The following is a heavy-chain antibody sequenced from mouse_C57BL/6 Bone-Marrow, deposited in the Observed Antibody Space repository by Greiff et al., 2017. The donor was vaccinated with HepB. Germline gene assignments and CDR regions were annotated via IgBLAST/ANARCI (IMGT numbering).Heavy chain of an antibody. D-gene: IGHD2-4*01. CDR3: ARFDYDEVY. V-gene: IGHV1-26*01. J-gene: IGHJ2*01. CDR1: GYTFTDYY. CDR2: INPNNGGT. Sequence: EVQLQQSGPELVKPGASVKISCKASGYTFTDYYMNWVKQSHGKSLEWIGDINPNNGGTSYNQKFKGKATLTVDKSSSTAYMELRSLTSEDSAVYYCARFDYDEVYWGQGTTLTVSS.